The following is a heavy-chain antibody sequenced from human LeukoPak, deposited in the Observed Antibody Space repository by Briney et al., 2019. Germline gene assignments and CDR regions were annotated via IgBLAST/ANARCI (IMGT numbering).Heavy chain of an antibody. CDR1: GYSFTSYW. V-gene: IGHV5-51*01. Sequence: GESLKISCKISGYSFTSYWIGWVRQMPGKGLEWMGIIYPGDSDTRYSPSFQGQVTISVDKSISTAYLQWSSLKASDTAMYYCARQIAAAGRGDFDYWGQGTLVTVSS. D-gene: IGHD6-13*01. CDR3: ARQIAAAGRGDFDY. CDR2: IYPGDSDT. J-gene: IGHJ4*02.